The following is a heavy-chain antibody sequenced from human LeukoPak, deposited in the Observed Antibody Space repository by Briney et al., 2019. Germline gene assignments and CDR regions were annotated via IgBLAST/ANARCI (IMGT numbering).Heavy chain of an antibody. Sequence: GGSLRLSCAASGFTFSSYGMHWVRQAPGKGLEWVSVIYSGGSTYYADSVKGRFTISRDNSKNTLYLQMNSLRAEDTAVYYCARERDSSGFETYWGQGTLVTVSS. D-gene: IGHD6-19*01. V-gene: IGHV3-53*01. CDR1: GFTFSSYG. CDR2: IYSGGST. CDR3: ARERDSSGFETY. J-gene: IGHJ4*02.